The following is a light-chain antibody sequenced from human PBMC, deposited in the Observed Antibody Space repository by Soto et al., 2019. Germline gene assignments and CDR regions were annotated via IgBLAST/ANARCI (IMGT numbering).Light chain of an antibody. CDR1: QSVISKY. CDR3: QQYGSSLTWT. J-gene: IGKJ1*01. Sequence: EVVLTQSPGTVSLSPGERVTLSCRASQSVISKYLAWYQQRPGQAPRLLIYAASSRATGIPDRFRGSVSGTDLPLSISSLEPEDLAVYYCQQYGSSLTWTFGEGTKVEMK. CDR2: AAS. V-gene: IGKV3-20*01.